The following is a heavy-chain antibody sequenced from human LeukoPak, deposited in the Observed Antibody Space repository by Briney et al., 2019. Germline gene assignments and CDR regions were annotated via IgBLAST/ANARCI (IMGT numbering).Heavy chain of an antibody. D-gene: IGHD4-23*01. J-gene: IGHJ4*02. Sequence: GGSLRLSCAASGFTLTTYAMYWVRQAPGKGLVWVSRLTADGSSTIYADSVKGRFTISRDDAKNTLYLQMSSLRAEDTAVYYCARDFDAGGTPGDDFDYWGRGTLVTVSS. CDR2: LTADGSST. V-gene: IGHV3-74*01. CDR3: ARDFDAGGTPGDDFDY. CDR1: GFTLTTYA.